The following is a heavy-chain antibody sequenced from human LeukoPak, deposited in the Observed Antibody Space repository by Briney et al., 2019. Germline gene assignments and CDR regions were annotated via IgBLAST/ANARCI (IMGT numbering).Heavy chain of an antibody. CDR3: AKPAQRGVVPAANDY. V-gene: IGHV3-23*01. Sequence: GGSLRLSCAASGFTFSSYAMSWVRQAPGKGLEWVSAISGSGGNTYYADSVKGRFTISRDSSKNTLYLQMNSLRAEDTAVYYCAKPAQRGVVPAANDYWGQGTLVTVSS. D-gene: IGHD2-2*01. CDR2: ISGSGGNT. J-gene: IGHJ4*02. CDR1: GFTFSSYA.